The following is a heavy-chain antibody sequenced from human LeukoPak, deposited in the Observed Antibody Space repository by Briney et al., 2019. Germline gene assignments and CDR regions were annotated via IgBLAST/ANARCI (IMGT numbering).Heavy chain of an antibody. J-gene: IGHJ3*01. CDR3: ARDSSLLISRFGLAV. D-gene: IGHD3-10*01. CDR2: ISSSSSYI. Sequence: PGGSLRLSCAASGFTFSSYSMNWVRQAPGKGLEWVSSISSSSSYIYYADSVKGRFTIPRDNAKNSLYLQMNSLRAEDTAVYYCARDSSLLISRFGLAVWGQGTMVTVSS. CDR1: GFTFSSYS. V-gene: IGHV3-21*01.